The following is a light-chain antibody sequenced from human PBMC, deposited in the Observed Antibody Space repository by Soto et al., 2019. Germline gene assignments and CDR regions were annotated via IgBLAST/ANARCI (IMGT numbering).Light chain of an antibody. V-gene: IGLV2-23*02. CDR3: CSYGLIRPYV. CDR2: EVT. J-gene: IGLJ1*01. CDR1: SSDVGKYDL. Sequence: QSVLTQPASVSGSPGQSITISCAGTSSDVGKYDLVSWYQQHPGKAPKLIIYEVTKRPSGASNRFSGSKSGNAASLTISGLQTEDEADYHCCSYGLIRPYVFGPGTKVTVL.